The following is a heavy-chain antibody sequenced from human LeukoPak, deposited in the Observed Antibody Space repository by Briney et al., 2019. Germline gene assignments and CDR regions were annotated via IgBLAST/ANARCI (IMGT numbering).Heavy chain of an antibody. D-gene: IGHD2-15*01. J-gene: IGHJ6*02. CDR2: INPNSGGT. CDR1: GYTFTGYY. V-gene: IGHV1-2*02. Sequence: GASVKVSCKASGYTFTGYYMHWVRQAPGQGLEWMGWINPNSGGTNYAQKLQGRVTMTTDTSTSTAYMELRSLRSDDTAVYYCARVDCSGGSCYYGMDVWGQGTTVTVSS. CDR3: ARVDCSGGSCYYGMDV.